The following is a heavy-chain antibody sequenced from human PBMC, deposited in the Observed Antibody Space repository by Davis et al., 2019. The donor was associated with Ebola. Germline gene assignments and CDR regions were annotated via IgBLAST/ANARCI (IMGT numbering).Heavy chain of an antibody. D-gene: IGHD6-13*01. CDR1: GFTFDQYA. J-gene: IGHJ6*02. CDR3: ARGPMPSWYADFYKYGMDV. CDR2: ITGDGDRT. Sequence: GGSLRLSCAASGFTFDQYAMYWVRQRPGKGLEWVSLITGDGDRTYYADSVKGRFTISRDNSREALYLQINSLRFEDTALYFCARGPMPSWYADFYKYGMDVWGQGTTVTASS. V-gene: IGHV3-43*02.